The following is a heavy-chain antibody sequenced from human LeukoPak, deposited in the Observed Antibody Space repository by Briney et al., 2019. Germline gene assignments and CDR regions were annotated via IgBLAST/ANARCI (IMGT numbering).Heavy chain of an antibody. CDR3: AKTDIVVVPAAMRRIYYYYMDV. CDR2: ISYDGSDK. V-gene: IGHV3-30*18. Sequence: GGSLRLSCAASGFTFSSYGMHWVRQAPGKGLEWVAVISYDGSDKYYADSVKGRFTISRDNSKNTLYLQVNSLRAEDTAVYYCAKTDIVVVPAAMRRIYYYYMDVWGKGTTVTVSS. D-gene: IGHD2-2*01. J-gene: IGHJ6*03. CDR1: GFTFSSYG.